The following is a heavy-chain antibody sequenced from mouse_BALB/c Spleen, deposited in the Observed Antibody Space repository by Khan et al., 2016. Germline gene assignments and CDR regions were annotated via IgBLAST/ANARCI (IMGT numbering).Heavy chain of an antibody. CDR2: INTNTGEP. D-gene: IGHD1-1*01. CDR3: ARDYYSSTWFAY. J-gene: IGHJ3*01. V-gene: IGHV9-3*02. Sequence: QIQLVQSGPELKKPGETVKISCKASGYTFTNYGMNWVKQAPGKGLKWMGWINTNTGEPTYAEEFKGRFDFSLETSASTPYLQIKNIKNEDKATCFCARDYYSSTWFAYWGQGTLVTVSA. CDR1: GYTFTNYG.